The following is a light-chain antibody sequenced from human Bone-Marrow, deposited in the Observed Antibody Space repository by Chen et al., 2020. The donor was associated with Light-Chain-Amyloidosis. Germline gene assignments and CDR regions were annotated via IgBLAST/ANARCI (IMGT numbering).Light chain of an antibody. Sequence: NFMLTQPHSLSESPGKTVIISCTRGSGSIATNYVQWYQQRPRSSPPTVIYEDDQRPSGVPDRFSGSIDRSSNSASLTIAGLKTEDEADYYCQSYQGSSQGVFGGGTKLTVL. V-gene: IGLV6-57*01. J-gene: IGLJ3*02. CDR1: SGSIATNY. CDR3: QSYQGSSQGV. CDR2: EDD.